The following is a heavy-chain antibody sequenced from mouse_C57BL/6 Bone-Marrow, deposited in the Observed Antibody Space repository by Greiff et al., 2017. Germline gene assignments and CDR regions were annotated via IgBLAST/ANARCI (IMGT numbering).Heavy chain of an antibody. D-gene: IGHD2-4*01. CDR2: IDPENGDT. Sequence: EVQLQQSGAELVRPGASGKLSCTASGFNIKDDYMHWVKQRPEQGLEWIGWIDPENGDTEYASKFQGKATITADTSSNTAYLQLSSLTSEDTAVYYCTAIYYDYDYAMDYWGQGTSVTVSS. J-gene: IGHJ4*01. CDR1: GFNIKDDY. V-gene: IGHV14-4*01. CDR3: TAIYYDYDYAMDY.